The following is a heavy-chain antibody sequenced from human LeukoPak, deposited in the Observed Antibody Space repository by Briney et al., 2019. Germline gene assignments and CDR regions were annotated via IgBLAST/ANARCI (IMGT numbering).Heavy chain of an antibody. J-gene: IGHJ5*02. D-gene: IGHD2-21*01. CDR3: ARADRLHGGPYLIGP. Sequence: VASVKVSCKTSGYTFTDYYLHWVRQAPGQGLEWMGWINPNTGGTSFAQRFQGRVTMTRDTSITTVYMEVSWLTSDDTAIYYCARADRLHGGPYLIGPWGQGTLVTVSS. CDR2: INPNTGGT. CDR1: GYTFTDYY. V-gene: IGHV1-2*02.